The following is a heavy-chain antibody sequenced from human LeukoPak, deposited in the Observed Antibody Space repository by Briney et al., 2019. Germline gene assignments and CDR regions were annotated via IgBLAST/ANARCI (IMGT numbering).Heavy chain of an antibody. CDR3: ARDGAVDTAMGYYYYYYMDV. Sequence: KTGGSLRLSCAASGFTFSSYSMNWVRQAPGKGLEWVSSISSSSSYIYYADSVKGRFTISRDNAKNSLYLQMNSLRAEDTAVYYCARDGAVDTAMGYYYYYYMDVWGKGTTVTVSS. CDR1: GFTFSSYS. CDR2: ISSSSSYI. J-gene: IGHJ6*03. D-gene: IGHD5-18*01. V-gene: IGHV3-21*01.